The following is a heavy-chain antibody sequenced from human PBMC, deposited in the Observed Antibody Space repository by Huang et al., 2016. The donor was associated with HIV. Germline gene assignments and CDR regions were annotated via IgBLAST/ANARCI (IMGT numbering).Heavy chain of an antibody. J-gene: IGHJ5*02. V-gene: IGHV1-69*01. CDR2: IIPIFGTP. CDR1: GGTFSSCG. Sequence: QVQLVQSGAEVKKPGSSVKVSCRASGGTFSSCGISWVRQAPGQGLEWSGGIIPIFGTPNYAQKFQRRVTITADESTSTAYMGLSSLRSEDTAVYYCARWEAAADNNWFDPWGQGTLVTVSS. D-gene: IGHD6-13*01. CDR3: ARWEAAADNNWFDP.